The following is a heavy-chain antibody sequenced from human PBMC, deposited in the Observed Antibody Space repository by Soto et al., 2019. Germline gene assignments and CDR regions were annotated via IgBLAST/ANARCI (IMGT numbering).Heavy chain of an antibody. CDR1: GFTFSSYA. V-gene: IGHV3-23*01. Sequence: GGSLRLSCAASGFTFSSYAMSWVRQAPGKGLEWVSAISGSGGSTYYADSVKGRFTISRDNSKNTLYLQMNSLRAEDTAVYYCAKREGGTQNYYYYMDVWGKGTTVTVSS. CDR2: ISGSGGST. D-gene: IGHD1-1*01. CDR3: AKREGGTQNYYYYMDV. J-gene: IGHJ6*03.